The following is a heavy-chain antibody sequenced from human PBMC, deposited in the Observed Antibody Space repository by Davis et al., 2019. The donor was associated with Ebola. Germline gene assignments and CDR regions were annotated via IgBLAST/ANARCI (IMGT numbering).Heavy chain of an antibody. V-gene: IGHV1-69*02. CDR3: VRGSGYFRPGNFDY. Sequence: SVKVSCKASRSTFSSYTINWVRQAPGQGLEWMGRIIPILNIENYAQKFRGRVTISAGKSTNTANMDLNSLTSEDTAVYYCVRGSGYFRPGNFDYWGQGTLVTVSS. CDR1: RSTFSSYT. CDR2: IIPILNIE. D-gene: IGHD3-22*01. J-gene: IGHJ4*02.